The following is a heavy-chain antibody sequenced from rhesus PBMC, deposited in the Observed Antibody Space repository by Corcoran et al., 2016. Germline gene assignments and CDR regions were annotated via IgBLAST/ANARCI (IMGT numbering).Heavy chain of an antibody. J-gene: IGHJ2*01. V-gene: IGHV2-95*01. D-gene: IGHD1-44*01. CDR1: GFAFTASGTG. CDR3: ARVMGLYWDFDL. CDR2: IYWNENK. Sequence: QVTLKESGPALVKATQTLTLTCTFSGFAFTASGTGVGWIRQPPGKALEWLAKIYWNENKYYSKSRKRRITSPRDNSKNQMFLTMTYMCPVDTATYYCARVMGLYWDFDLWGPGTPVTISS.